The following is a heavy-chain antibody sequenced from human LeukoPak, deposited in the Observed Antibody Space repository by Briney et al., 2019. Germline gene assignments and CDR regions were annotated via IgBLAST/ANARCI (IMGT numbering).Heavy chain of an antibody. CDR2: IYYSGST. V-gene: IGHV4-39*01. J-gene: IGHJ6*02. CDR3: ASQVAGYGMDV. CDR1: GGSISSSSYY. D-gene: IGHD6-19*01. Sequence: PSETLSLTCTVSGGSISSSSYYWGWIRQPPGKGLEWIGSIYYSGSTYYNPSLKSRVTISVDTSKNQFSLKLGSVTAADTAVYYCASQVAGYGMDVWGQGTTVTVSS.